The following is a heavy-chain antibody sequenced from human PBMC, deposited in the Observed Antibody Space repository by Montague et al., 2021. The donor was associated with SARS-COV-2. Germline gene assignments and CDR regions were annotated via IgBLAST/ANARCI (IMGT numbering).Heavy chain of an antibody. Sequence: SETLSLTCTISGGSMRRYYWTWIRQLPGKELEWIGSIYDSGGARYNLSLKSRVSISVDASKNQFSLRVTSVTAADTAVYFCARRGTGNYEILDYWGQGILVTVSS. CDR2: IYDSGGA. D-gene: IGHD3-3*01. CDR1: GGSMRRYY. CDR3: ARRGTGNYEILDY. J-gene: IGHJ4*02. V-gene: IGHV4-59*01.